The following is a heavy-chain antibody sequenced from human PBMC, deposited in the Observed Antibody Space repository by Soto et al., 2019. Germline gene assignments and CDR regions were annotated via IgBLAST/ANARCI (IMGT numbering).Heavy chain of an antibody. D-gene: IGHD2-21*02. CDR2: IFSNDKK. J-gene: IGHJ4*02. Sequence: QVTLKESGPVLVKPTETLTLTCTVSGFSPSNAKMGVSWIRQPPGQALEWLAHIFSNDKKSYNTSLKNRLTISKDTSKRQVFLTMTNIDPVDTATYYCARLLTYCGGDCYSFDYWGQGTLVTVSS. CDR3: ARLLTYCGGDCYSFDY. V-gene: IGHV2-26*01. CDR1: GFSPSNAKMG.